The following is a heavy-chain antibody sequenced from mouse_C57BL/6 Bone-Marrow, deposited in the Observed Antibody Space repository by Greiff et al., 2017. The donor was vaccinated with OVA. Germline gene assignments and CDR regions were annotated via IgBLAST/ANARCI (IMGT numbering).Heavy chain of an antibody. CDR3: ASSMVTVAMDY. CDR1: GFNIKDYY. CDR2: IDPEDGET. Sequence: EVQVVESGAELVKPGASVKLSCTASGFNIKDYYMHWVKQRTEQGLEWIGRIDPEDGETKYAPKFQGKATITADTSSNTAYLQLSSLTSEDTAVYYCASSMVTVAMDYWGQGTSVTVSS. V-gene: IGHV14-2*01. D-gene: IGHD2-2*01. J-gene: IGHJ4*01.